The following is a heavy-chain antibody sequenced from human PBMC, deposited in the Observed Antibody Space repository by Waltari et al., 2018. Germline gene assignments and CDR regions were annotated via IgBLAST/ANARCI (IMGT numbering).Heavy chain of an antibody. CDR1: GFTFSSYG. Sequence: QVQLVESGGGVVQPGGSRRLSCAASGFTFSSYGMHWVRQAPGKGLEWVGFIRYDGSNKYYAGSVKGRFTISRDNSKNTLYLQMNSLSAEDTAVYYCAKDLDLRYFDWTLDYWGQGTLVTVSS. V-gene: IGHV3-30*02. CDR3: AKDLDLRYFDWTLDY. CDR2: IRYDGSNK. D-gene: IGHD3-9*01. J-gene: IGHJ4*02.